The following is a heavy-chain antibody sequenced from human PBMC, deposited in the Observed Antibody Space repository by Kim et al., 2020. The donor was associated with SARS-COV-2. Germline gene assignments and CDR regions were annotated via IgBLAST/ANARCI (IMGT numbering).Heavy chain of an antibody. V-gene: IGHV3-13*01. D-gene: IGHD1-26*01. J-gene: IGHJ6*02. Sequence: GGSLRLSCAASGFTFSSYDMHWVRQATGKGLEWVSAIGTAGDTYYRGSVKGRFTISRENAKNSLYLQMNSLRAGDTAVYYCARSGGSYYYYGMDVWGQGTTVTVSS. CDR3: ARSGGSYYYYGMDV. CDR1: GFTFSSYD. CDR2: IGTAGDT.